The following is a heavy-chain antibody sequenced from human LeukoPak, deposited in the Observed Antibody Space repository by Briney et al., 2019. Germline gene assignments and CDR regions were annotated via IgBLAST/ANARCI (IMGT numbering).Heavy chain of an antibody. Sequence: GGSLRLSCAASGFTFSSYSMNWVRQAPGKGLEWVSYISSSSSTIYYADSVKGRSTISRDNAKNSLYLQMNSLRAEDTAVYYCARDGLRYFDWFNPLDAFDIWGQGTMVTVSS. D-gene: IGHD3-9*01. CDR2: ISSSSSTI. J-gene: IGHJ3*02. CDR3: ARDGLRYFDWFNPLDAFDI. V-gene: IGHV3-48*01. CDR1: GFTFSSYS.